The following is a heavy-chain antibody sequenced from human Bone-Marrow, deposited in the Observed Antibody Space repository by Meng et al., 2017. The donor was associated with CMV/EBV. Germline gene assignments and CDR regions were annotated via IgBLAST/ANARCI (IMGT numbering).Heavy chain of an antibody. CDR2: ISSNSSYI. J-gene: IGHJ4*02. V-gene: IGHV3-21*01. Sequence: GGSLRLSCAASGFTFSSYSMNWVRQAPGKGLEWVSSISSNSSYIYYADSVKGRFTISRDKAQKSLYLQKNSVRAEDTAVYYCAREGSITGTSQGGGGWGQGTLVTVSS. CDR1: GFTFSSYS. D-gene: IGHD1-20*01. CDR3: AREGSITGTSQGGGG.